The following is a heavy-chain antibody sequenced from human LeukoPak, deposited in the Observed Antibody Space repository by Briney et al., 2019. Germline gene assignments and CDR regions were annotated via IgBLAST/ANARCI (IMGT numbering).Heavy chain of an antibody. Sequence: GGSLRLSCVASGFTFSDSAIHWVRQSSGKGLEWIGHMDKETNLYATALAASVKGRFTVSRDDSKNTAYLHMNSLKTEDTALYYCTRDSGAYNWFDPWGQGTLVTVSS. J-gene: IGHJ5*02. CDR2: MDKETNLYAT. D-gene: IGHD1-26*01. V-gene: IGHV3-73*01. CDR3: TRDSGAYNWFDP. CDR1: GFTFSDSA.